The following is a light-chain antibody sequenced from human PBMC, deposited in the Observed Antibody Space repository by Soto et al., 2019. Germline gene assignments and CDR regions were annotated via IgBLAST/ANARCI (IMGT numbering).Light chain of an antibody. CDR1: QSVGYS. CDR3: QERGRWPWAT. J-gene: IGKJ1*01. V-gene: IGKV3-11*01. CDR2: AAT. Sequence: EIVLTQSQPTLSLSPGERATLSCRASQSVGYSFAWYQQKHGQPPRLLIYAATNRATGIPARFSGSGSGTDFTLTISSLEPEDFAVYYCQERGRWPWATFGQGIKVEMK.